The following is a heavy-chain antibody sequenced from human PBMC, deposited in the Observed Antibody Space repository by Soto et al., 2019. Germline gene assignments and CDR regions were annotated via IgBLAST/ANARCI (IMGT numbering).Heavy chain of an antibody. J-gene: IGHJ4*02. CDR2: IYYSGST. Sequence: SETLSLTCTVSGGSISSYYWSWIRQPPGKGLEWIGYIYYSGSTNYNPSLKSRVTISVDTSKNQFSLKLSSVTAADTAVYYCARTKYCSSTSCYVFDYWGQGTLVTVSS. V-gene: IGHV4-59*01. CDR3: ARTKYCSSTSCYVFDY. D-gene: IGHD2-2*01. CDR1: GGSISSYY.